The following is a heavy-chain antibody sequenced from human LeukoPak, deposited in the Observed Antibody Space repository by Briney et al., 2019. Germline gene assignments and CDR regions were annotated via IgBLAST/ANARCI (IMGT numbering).Heavy chain of an antibody. J-gene: IGHJ4*02. CDR3: ARVRATGAHDY. CDR1: GGSFSGYY. CDR2: INHSGST. V-gene: IGHV4-34*01. D-gene: IGHD7-27*01. Sequence: SETLSLTCAVYGGSFSGYYWSWIRQPPGKGLEWIGEINHSGSTNYNPSLKSRVTILVDTSKNQFSLKLSSVTAADTAVYYCARVRATGAHDYWGQGTLVTVSS.